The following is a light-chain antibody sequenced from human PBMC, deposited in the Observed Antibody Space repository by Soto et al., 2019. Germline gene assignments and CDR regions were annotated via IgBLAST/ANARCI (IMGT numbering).Light chain of an antibody. CDR3: SACDDSLSGHVV. Sequence: QSVLTQPPSASGTPGQRVTISCSGSSSNIGSNYVYWYQQLPGTAPKHLIYRNKQRPSGVPDRFSCSKSGTSASVAISGLRSEDEDDYYYSACDDSLSGHVVFGGGTKLTVL. CDR2: RNK. J-gene: IGLJ2*01. V-gene: IGLV1-47*01. CDR1: SSNIGSNY.